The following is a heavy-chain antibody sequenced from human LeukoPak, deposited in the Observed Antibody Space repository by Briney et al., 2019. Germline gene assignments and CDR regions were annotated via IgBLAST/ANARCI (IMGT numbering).Heavy chain of an antibody. CDR2: INHSGST. Sequence: SETLPLTCAVYGGSFSGYYWSWIRQPPGKGLEWIGEINHSGSTNYNPSLKGRVTISVDTSKNQFSLKLSSVTAADTAVYYCARQIYPYYFDYWGQGTLVTVSS. J-gene: IGHJ4*02. D-gene: IGHD2-2*02. V-gene: IGHV4-34*01. CDR3: ARQIYPYYFDY. CDR1: GGSFSGYY.